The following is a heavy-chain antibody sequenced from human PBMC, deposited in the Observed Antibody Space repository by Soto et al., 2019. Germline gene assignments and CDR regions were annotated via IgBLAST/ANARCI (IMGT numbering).Heavy chain of an antibody. V-gene: IGHV3-66*01. CDR1: GYTFTSYG. Sequence: SCKASGYTFTSYGISWVRQAPGKGLEWVSVIYTGGYTNYADSVKGRFTISRDSSKNTLYLQMDSLRAEDTAVYYCAREAIIVIAAPEYYFDYWGQGTLVTVSS. J-gene: IGHJ4*02. CDR2: IYTGGYT. D-gene: IGHD3-22*01. CDR3: AREAIIVIAAPEYYFDY.